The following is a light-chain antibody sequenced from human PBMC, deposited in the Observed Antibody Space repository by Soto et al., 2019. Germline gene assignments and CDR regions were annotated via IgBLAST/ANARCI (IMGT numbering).Light chain of an antibody. V-gene: IGKV3-20*01. J-gene: IGKJ1*01. CDR1: QSVTRSY. Sequence: EIVLTQSPGTLSLSPGERATLSCRASQSVTRSYLAWYQQKPGQAPRLLIYGASSRATGIPDRFSGSGSGTDFTLIISRLEPEDFAVYYCQQYGSSPRTFGQGTKVEIK. CDR3: QQYGSSPRT. CDR2: GAS.